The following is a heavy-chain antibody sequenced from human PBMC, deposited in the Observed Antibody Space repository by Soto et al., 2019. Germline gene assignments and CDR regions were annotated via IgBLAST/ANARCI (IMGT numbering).Heavy chain of an antibody. CDR2: IIPILGIA. V-gene: IGHV1-69*02. D-gene: IGHD1-26*01. Sequence: QVQLVQSGAEVKKPGSSVKVSCKASGGTFSSYTISWVRQAPGQGLEWMGRIIPILGIANYAQKFQGRVTITADKSTSTADMELSSLRSEDTAVYYCARNPIVGATSYYFDYWGQGTLVTVSS. CDR3: ARNPIVGATSYYFDY. J-gene: IGHJ4*02. CDR1: GGTFSSYT.